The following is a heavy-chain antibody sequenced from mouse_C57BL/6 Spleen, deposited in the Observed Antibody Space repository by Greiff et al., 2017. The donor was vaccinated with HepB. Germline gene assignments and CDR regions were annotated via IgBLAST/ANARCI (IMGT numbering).Heavy chain of an antibody. D-gene: IGHD2-12*01. Sequence: QVQLQQSGPELVKPGASVKLSCKASGYTFTSYDINWVKQRPGQGLEWIGWIYPRDGSTKYNEKFKGKATLTVDTSSSTAYMEIHSLTSEDSAVYFCARRRRGGYWYFDVWGTGTTVTVSS. CDR2: IYPRDGST. CDR3: ARRRRGGYWYFDV. CDR1: GYTFTSYD. J-gene: IGHJ1*03. V-gene: IGHV1-85*01.